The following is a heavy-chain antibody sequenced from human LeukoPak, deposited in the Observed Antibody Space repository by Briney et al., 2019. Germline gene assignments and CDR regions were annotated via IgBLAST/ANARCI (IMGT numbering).Heavy chain of an antibody. CDR2: ISAYNGNT. V-gene: IGHV1-18*01. CDR3: AREVQLPNSAPEGDY. D-gene: IGHD5-24*01. Sequence: ASVKVSCKASGYTFTSYGISWVRQAPGQGLEWMGWISAYNGNTNYAQKLQGRVTMTTDTSTSTAYMELRSLRSDDTAVYYCAREVQLPNSAPEGDYWGQGTLVTVSS. CDR1: GYTFTSYG. J-gene: IGHJ4*02.